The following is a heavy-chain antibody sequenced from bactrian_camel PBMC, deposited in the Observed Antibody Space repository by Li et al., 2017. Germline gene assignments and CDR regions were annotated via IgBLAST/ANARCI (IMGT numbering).Heavy chain of an antibody. CDR1: VASFSRHY. CDR3: AATRGPLLVRHVFEEGRFKY. CDR2: IYPGGGAT. D-gene: IGHD1*01. Sequence: VQLVESGGGSVQPGRSLRLSCVVSVASFSRHYMAWFRQAPGKEREEVAVIYPGGGATHYADFAKGRFTISQENANNTVYLQMDSLSPDDTATYYCAATRGPLLVRHVFEEGRFKYWGQGTQVTVS. J-gene: IGHJ4*01. V-gene: IGHV3S40*01.